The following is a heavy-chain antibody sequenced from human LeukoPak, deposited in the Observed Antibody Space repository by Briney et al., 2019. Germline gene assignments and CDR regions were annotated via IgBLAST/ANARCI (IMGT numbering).Heavy chain of an antibody. V-gene: IGHV1-69*06. Sequence: AVKVSCKASGGTFSSYAISWVRQAPGHGLEWMGGIIPIFGTANYAQKFQGRVTITADKSTSTAYMELSSLRSEDTAVYYSARRNGSCYYYWGQGTLVTVSS. J-gene: IGHJ4*02. CDR2: IIPIFGTA. CDR3: ARRNGSCYYY. D-gene: IGHD3-22*01. CDR1: GGTFSSYA.